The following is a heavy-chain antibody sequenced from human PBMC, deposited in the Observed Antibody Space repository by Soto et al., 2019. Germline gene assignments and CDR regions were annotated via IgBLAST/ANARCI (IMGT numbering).Heavy chain of an antibody. D-gene: IGHD2-2*03. J-gene: IGHJ1*01. CDR2: ISAYNGNT. CDR3: ARDLVDIVVVPAAIPEYFQH. CDR1: GYTFTSYG. V-gene: IGHV1-18*01. Sequence: QVQLVQSGAEVKKPGASVKVSCKASGYTFTSYGISWVRQAPGQGPEWMGWISAYNGNTNYAQKLQGRVTMTTDTTKSTAYMELRSLRSDDTAVYYCARDLVDIVVVPAAIPEYFQHWGQGTLVTVSS.